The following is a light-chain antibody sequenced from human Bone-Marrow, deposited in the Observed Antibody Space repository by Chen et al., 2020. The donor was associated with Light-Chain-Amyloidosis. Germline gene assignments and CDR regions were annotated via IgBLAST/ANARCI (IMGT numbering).Light chain of an antibody. Sequence: SYELTQPPSVSVPPGQTARITGSGDDLPTTDAYWYHQKPGQAPVLVIHRDTERPSGISERFSGSSSGTTATLTIRGVQAEDDADYHCQSADSSGTYEVIFGGGTKLTVL. CDR3: QSADSSGTYEVI. J-gene: IGLJ2*01. V-gene: IGLV3-25*03. CDR1: DLPTTD. CDR2: RDT.